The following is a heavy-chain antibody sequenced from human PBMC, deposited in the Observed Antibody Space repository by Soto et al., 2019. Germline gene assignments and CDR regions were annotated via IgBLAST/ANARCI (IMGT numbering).Heavy chain of an antibody. V-gene: IGHV2-5*02. Sequence: QITLKESGPTLVKPTQTLTLTCTFSGLSLSTSGVGVGWIRQPPGKALEWLALIYWDDDKRYSPSLKSRLTITKDTSKNQMVLTMTNMDPLDTATYYCAHYGDYGWGNNHYRHFDYWGQGTLVTVSS. CDR2: IYWDDDK. D-gene: IGHD3-10*01. CDR1: GLSLSTSGVG. CDR3: AHYGDYGWGNNHYRHFDY. J-gene: IGHJ4*02.